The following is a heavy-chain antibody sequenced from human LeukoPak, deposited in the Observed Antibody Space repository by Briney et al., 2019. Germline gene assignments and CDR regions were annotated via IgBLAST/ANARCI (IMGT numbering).Heavy chain of an antibody. V-gene: IGHV1-18*01. CDR3: ARAKNWNNLGDYYYYMTS. D-gene: IGHD1/OR15-1a*01. J-gene: IGHJ6*03. CDR1: GYTFTSYG. Sequence: ASVKVSCKASGYTFTSYGISWVRQAPGQGLEWMGWISAYNGNTNYAQKLQGRVTMTTDTSTSTAYMELRSLRSDDTAVYHCARAKNWNNLGDYYYYMTSGAKGPRSPSP. CDR2: ISAYNGNT.